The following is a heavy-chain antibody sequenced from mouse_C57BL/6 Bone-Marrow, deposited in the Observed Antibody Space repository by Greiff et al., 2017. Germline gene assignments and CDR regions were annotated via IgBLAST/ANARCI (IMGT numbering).Heavy chain of an antibody. Sequence: QVQLQQSGPELVKPGASVKISCKASGYTFPDYYINWVKQRPGQGLEWIGWIFPGSGSTYYNEKFKGKATLTVDKSSSTAYMLLSSLSSEDSAVYFCGNRGVTTGRDYFDYWGQGTTLTVSS. V-gene: IGHV1-75*01. CDR2: IFPGSGST. D-gene: IGHD2-2*01. J-gene: IGHJ2*01. CDR1: GYTFPDYY. CDR3: GNRGVTTGRDYFDY.